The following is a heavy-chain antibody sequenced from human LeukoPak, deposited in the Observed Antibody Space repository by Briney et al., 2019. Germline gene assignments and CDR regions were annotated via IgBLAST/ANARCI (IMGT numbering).Heavy chain of an antibody. CDR1: GFTFSSYA. CDR3: AKGVTYYYDSSGIASDY. Sequence: PGGSLRLSCAASGFTFSSYAMSWVRQAPGKGLEWVSAISGSGGSTYYADSVKGRFTISRDNSKNTLYLQMNSLRAEDTAVCYCAKGVTYYYDSSGIASDYWGQGTLVTVSS. D-gene: IGHD3-22*01. J-gene: IGHJ4*02. CDR2: ISGSGGST. V-gene: IGHV3-23*01.